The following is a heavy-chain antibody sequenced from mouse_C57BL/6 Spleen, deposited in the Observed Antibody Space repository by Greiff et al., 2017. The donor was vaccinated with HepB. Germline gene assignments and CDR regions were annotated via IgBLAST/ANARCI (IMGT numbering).Heavy chain of an antibody. Sequence: EVKLVESGGDLVKPGGSLKLSCAASGFTFSSYGMSWVRQTPDKRLEWVATISSGGSYTYYPDSVKGRFTISRDNAKNTLYLQMSSLKSEDTAMYYCARHEVYYSNPYWYFDVWGTGTTVTVSS. D-gene: IGHD2-5*01. CDR2: ISSGGSYT. V-gene: IGHV5-6*01. CDR1: GFTFSSYG. J-gene: IGHJ1*03. CDR3: ARHEVYYSNPYWYFDV.